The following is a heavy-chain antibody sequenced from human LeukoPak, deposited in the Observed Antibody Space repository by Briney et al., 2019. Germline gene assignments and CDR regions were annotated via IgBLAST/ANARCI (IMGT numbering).Heavy chain of an antibody. V-gene: IGHV3-74*01. D-gene: IGHD1-14*01. CDR3: ARVLNRVCDY. J-gene: IGHJ4*02. Sequence: PGGSLRLSCAASGFTFSSYWMHWVRQAPGKGLVWVSRISTDGSSTNYADSVKGRFTISRDNAKNTLYLQMSSLRAEDTAVYYCARVLNRVCDYWGQGTLVTVSS. CDR2: ISTDGSST. CDR1: GFTFSSYW.